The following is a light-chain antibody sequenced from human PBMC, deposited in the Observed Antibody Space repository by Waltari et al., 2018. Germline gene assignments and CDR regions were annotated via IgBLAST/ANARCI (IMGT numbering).Light chain of an antibody. V-gene: IGLV1-44*01. CDR2: SND. CDR3: AAWDDSLTYV. CDR1: TSDTGGNT. J-gene: IGLJ1*01. Sequence: QSVLTQPPSASGTPGQRVTISCSGSTSDTGGNTVVWYQQLPGTAPNLLIHSNDQRPSGVPDRFSGFKSGTSASLAISGLQSEDEGEYFCAAWDDSLTYVFGTGTKVTVL.